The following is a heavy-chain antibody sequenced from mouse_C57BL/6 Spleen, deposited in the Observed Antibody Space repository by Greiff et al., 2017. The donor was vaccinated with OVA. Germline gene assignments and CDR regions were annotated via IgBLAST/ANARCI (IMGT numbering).Heavy chain of an antibody. V-gene: IGHV1-54*01. J-gene: IGHJ3*01. Sequence: QVQLQQSGAELVRPGTSVKVSCKASGYAFTNYLIEWVKQRPGQGLEWIGVINPGSGGTNYNEKFKGKATLTADKSSSTAYMQLSSLTSEDSAVYFCARSRDSSGSPFAYWGQGTLVTVSA. CDR1: GYAFTNYL. CDR3: ARSRDSSGSPFAY. CDR2: INPGSGGT. D-gene: IGHD3-2*02.